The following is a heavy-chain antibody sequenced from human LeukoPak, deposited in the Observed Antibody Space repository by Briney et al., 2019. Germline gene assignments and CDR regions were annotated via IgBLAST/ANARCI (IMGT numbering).Heavy chain of an antibody. CDR2: INTDGSSI. Sequence: GGSLRLSCAASGFTFSSYWMHWVRQAPGKGLVWVSRINTDGSSISYADSVKGRFTISRDNSKNTLYLQMNSLRAEDTAVYYCAKDYYDSSGYLDYWGQGTLVTVSS. J-gene: IGHJ4*02. V-gene: IGHV3-74*01. D-gene: IGHD3-22*01. CDR1: GFTFSSYW. CDR3: AKDYYDSSGYLDY.